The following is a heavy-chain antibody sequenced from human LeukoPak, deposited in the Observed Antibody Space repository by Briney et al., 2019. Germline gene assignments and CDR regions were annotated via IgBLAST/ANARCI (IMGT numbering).Heavy chain of an antibody. Sequence: ASVKVSCKASGYTFTSYGISWVRQAPGQGLEWMGRINPNSGGTNYAQKFQGRVTMTRDTSISTAYMDLSRLTSGDTAVYYCASNLGYSNDNWGQGTLVTVSS. CDR2: INPNSGGT. V-gene: IGHV1-2*06. CDR1: GYTFTSYG. J-gene: IGHJ4*02. CDR3: ASNLGYSNDN. D-gene: IGHD6-13*01.